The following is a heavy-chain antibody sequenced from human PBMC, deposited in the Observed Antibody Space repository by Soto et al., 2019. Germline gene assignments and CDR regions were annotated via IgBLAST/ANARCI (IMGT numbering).Heavy chain of an antibody. CDR2: ISYDGSNK. CDR3: ARECGRYYRTLDP. D-gene: IGHD1-26*01. J-gene: IGHJ5*02. CDR1: GFTFSSYA. Sequence: QVQLVESGGGVVQPGRSLRLSCAASGFTFSSYAMHWVRQAPGKGLEWVAVISYDGSNKYYADSVKGRFTISRDKSKNTLYLQMNSLRAEDTAVYYCARECGRYYRTLDPWGQGTLVTVSS. V-gene: IGHV3-30-3*01.